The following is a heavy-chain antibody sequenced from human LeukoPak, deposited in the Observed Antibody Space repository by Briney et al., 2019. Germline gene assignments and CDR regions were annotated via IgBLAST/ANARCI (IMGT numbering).Heavy chain of an antibody. CDR2: TKQDGSEK. D-gene: IGHD2-21*01. V-gene: IGHV3-7*03. CDR1: GFTFSDYY. CDR3: AKAPVTSCRGAYCYPFDS. Sequence: GSLRLSCAASGFTFSDYYMSWIRQAPGKGLEWVANTKQDGSEKYYVDSVKGRFTISRDDAKNSLYLQMNSLRAEDAAVYFCAKAPVTSCRGAYCYPFDSWGQGTLVTVSS. J-gene: IGHJ4*02.